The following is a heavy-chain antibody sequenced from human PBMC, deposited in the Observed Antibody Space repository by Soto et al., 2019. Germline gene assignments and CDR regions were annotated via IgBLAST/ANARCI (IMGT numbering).Heavy chain of an antibody. CDR1: GYTLIAYY. J-gene: IGHJ5*01. Sequence: ASVKLSCKASGYTLIAYYIHWVRQARGEGLEWMGWINPNSGGTKYAQKFQGRVTMSRDTSISTAYLDLSSLRSDDTAVYYCARDLGYSSSSDCYYWFDSWGQGTQVTVS. V-gene: IGHV1-2*02. D-gene: IGHD2-2*01. CDR2: INPNSGGT. CDR3: ARDLGYSSSSDCYYWFDS.